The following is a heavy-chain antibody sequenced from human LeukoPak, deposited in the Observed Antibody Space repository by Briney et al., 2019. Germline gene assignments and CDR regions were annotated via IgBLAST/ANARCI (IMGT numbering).Heavy chain of an antibody. J-gene: IGHJ4*02. Sequence: PSETLSLTCTASGGSISSGSYFWGWIRQPPGKGLEWIGTIYYSGTTYYNPSLKSRVTISVDTSKNQFSLKLSSVTAADTAVYYCARQSVELRVSGGGYFDYWGQGTLVTVSS. CDR2: IYYSGTT. CDR1: GGSISSGSYF. V-gene: IGHV4-39*01. CDR3: ARQSVELRVSGGGYFDY. D-gene: IGHD1-7*01.